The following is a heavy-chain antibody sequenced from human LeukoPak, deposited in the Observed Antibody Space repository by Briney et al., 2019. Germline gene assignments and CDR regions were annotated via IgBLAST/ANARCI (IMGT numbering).Heavy chain of an antibody. J-gene: IGHJ4*02. V-gene: IGHV1-18*01. CDR2: ISAYNGNI. CDR1: GYTFTSYG. Sequence: ASVKVSCKASGYTFTSYGISWVRQAPGQGLEWMGWISAYNGNINYAQKLQGRVTMTTDTSTSTAYMELRSLRSDDTAVYYCARGKDYYDCSGYYFDYWGQGTLVTVSS. CDR3: ARGKDYYDCSGYYFDY. D-gene: IGHD3-22*01.